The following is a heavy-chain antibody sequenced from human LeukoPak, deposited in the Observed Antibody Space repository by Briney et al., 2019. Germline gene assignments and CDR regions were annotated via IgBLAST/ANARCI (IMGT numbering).Heavy chain of an antibody. Sequence: PGGSLRLSCAASGFTFSTHAMHWVRQAPGRGLEWVTFVSNDGSDTYYADSVKGRFSVSRDNSKNTLYLQMNSLRVEDTAVYYCARDGDYINYYYYGVDVWGKGTTVTVSS. D-gene: IGHD4-11*01. CDR3: ARDGDYINYYYYGVDV. V-gene: IGHV3-30*04. J-gene: IGHJ6*04. CDR1: GFTFSTHA. CDR2: VSNDGSDT.